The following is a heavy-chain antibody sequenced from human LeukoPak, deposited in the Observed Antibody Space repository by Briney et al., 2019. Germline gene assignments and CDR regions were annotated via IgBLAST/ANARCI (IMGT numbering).Heavy chain of an antibody. CDR3: AREGSYCSSNSCQSAFDP. D-gene: IGHD2-2*01. Sequence: SETLSLTCAVYGGSFSGYYWSWIRQPPGKGLEWIGEINHSGSTNYNPSLKSRVTISVDTSKNQFSLKLSSVTAADTAVYYCAREGSYCSSNSCQSAFDPWGQGTLVTVSS. J-gene: IGHJ5*02. V-gene: IGHV4-34*01. CDR1: GGSFSGYY. CDR2: INHSGST.